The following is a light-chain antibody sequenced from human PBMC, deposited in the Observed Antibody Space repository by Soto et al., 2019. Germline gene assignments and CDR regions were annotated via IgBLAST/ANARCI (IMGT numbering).Light chain of an antibody. CDR2: DAS. V-gene: IGKV3-15*01. Sequence: EIVMTQSPATLSVSPGERATLSCRASQSVNSNLAWYRQKPGQAPRLLISDASTRATAVPARFSSSGSGTAVDLAISSLESEDSGIYFCQQYNFWPPLTFGGATKVEIK. J-gene: IGKJ4*01. CDR1: QSVNSN. CDR3: QQYNFWPPLT.